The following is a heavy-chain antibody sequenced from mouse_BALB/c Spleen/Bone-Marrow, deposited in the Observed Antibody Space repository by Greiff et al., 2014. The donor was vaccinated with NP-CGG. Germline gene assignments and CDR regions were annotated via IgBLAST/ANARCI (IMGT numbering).Heavy chain of an antibody. V-gene: IGHV1S130*01. D-gene: IGHD2-14*01. Sequence: VQLQESGPVLVRPGASVKLSCKTSGYTFTSSWMHWAKQRPGQGLEWIGEIHPNSANTNYYEKFRGKATLTVDTSSSTAYVDLSSLTSEDSAVYYCARHHRYAYYFDYWGQGTTLTVSS. CDR2: IHPNSANT. CDR1: GYTFTSSW. CDR3: ARHHRYAYYFDY. J-gene: IGHJ2*01.